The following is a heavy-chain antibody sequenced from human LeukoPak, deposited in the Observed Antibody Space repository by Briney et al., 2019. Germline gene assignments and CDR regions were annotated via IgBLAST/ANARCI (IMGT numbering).Heavy chain of an antibody. D-gene: IGHD3-10*01. CDR1: GFTFSSYA. CDR2: ISYDGSNK. CDR3: ATSLGGWFGELFSYFDY. J-gene: IGHJ4*02. V-gene: IGHV3-30*04. Sequence: GGSLRLSCAASGFTFSSYAMRWVRQAPGKGLEWVAVISYDGSNKYYADSVKGRFTISRDNSKNTLYLQMNSLRAEDTAVYYCATSLGGWFGELFSYFDYWGQGTLVTVSS.